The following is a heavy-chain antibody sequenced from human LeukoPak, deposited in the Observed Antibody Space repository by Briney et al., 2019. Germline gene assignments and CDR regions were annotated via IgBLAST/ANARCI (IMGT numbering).Heavy chain of an antibody. D-gene: IGHD2-2*01. V-gene: IGHV1-46*01. CDR3: ARDGGAVVPACFFDY. CDR2: INPSGGST. J-gene: IGHJ4*02. Sequence: ASVKVSCKASGHTFTSYYMHWVRQAPGQGLEWMGIINPSGGSTSYAQKFQGRVTMTRDTSTSTVYMELSSLRSEDTAVYYCARDGGAVVPACFFDYWGQGTLVTVSS. CDR1: GHTFTSYY.